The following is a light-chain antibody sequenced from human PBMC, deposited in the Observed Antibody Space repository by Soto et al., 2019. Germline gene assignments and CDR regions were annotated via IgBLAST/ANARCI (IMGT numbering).Light chain of an antibody. CDR3: QSFDNCLSGFDV. Sequence: QTVVTQTPSVSGAPGQRVTISCTGTDSSIGAGYDVHRYQQLPGRAPKLLIFGNTNRPSGVPDRYSGSKSGTSASLAITGLQHEDEGYYQCQSFDNCLSGFDVFGSGTKLTV. J-gene: IGLJ3*02. CDR2: GNT. CDR1: DSSIGAGYD. V-gene: IGLV1-40*01.